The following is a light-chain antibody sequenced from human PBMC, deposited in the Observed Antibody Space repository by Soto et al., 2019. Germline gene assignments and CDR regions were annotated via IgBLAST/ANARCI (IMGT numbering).Light chain of an antibody. CDR3: QQRDTWPPLT. CDR2: DAS. CDR1: QSISRH. Sequence: EIVLTQSPGTLSLSPGERATLSCRASQSISRHLAWYQQKPGQAPRLLIYDASNRAAGIPARFSGSGSGTDFTLTISSVEPEDFALYYCQQRDTWPPLTFGGGTKVEIK. J-gene: IGKJ4*01. V-gene: IGKV3-11*01.